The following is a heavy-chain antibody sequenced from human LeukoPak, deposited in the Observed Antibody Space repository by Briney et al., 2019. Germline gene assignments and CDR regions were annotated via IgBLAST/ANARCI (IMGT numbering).Heavy chain of an antibody. V-gene: IGHV4-34*01. CDR2: INHSGST. Sequence: PSETLSLTCAVYGGSFSGYYWSWIRQPPGKGLEWIGEINHSGSTNYNPSLKSRVTISVDTSKNQFSLELSSVTAADTAVYYCARKKYYDILTGLYNWFDPWGQGTLVTVSS. CDR1: GGSFSGYY. J-gene: IGHJ5*02. D-gene: IGHD3-9*01. CDR3: ARKKYYDILTGLYNWFDP.